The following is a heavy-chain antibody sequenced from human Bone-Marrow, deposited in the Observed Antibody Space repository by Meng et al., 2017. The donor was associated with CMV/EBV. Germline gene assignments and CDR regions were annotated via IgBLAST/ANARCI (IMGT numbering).Heavy chain of an antibody. J-gene: IGHJ5*02. CDR1: GDTFTDYY. V-gene: IGHV1-2*02. Sequence: QVRLGQAGAELGKPGASVKVSCKASGDTFTDYYMPWVRQAPGQGLEWMGCINPNSGDTNYAPKFQGRVTMTRDTSISTAYMELSRLRSDDTAVYYCTRDAHLTTVTPNWFDPWGQGTLVTVSS. CDR3: TRDAHLTTVTPNWFDP. CDR2: INPNSGDT. D-gene: IGHD4-17*01.